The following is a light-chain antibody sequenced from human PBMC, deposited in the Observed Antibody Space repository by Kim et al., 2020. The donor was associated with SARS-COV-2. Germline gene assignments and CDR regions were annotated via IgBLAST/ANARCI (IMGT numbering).Light chain of an antibody. CDR1: SLRNYY. CDR2: NKN. Sequence: ALGQTGRITCQGASLRNYYASWYQQKPGQAPVLVIYNKNNRPSGVPDLFSGSSSGNTASLTITGSQAEDEADYYCNSRDSSGNHLIFGGGTQLTVL. V-gene: IGLV3-19*01. CDR3: NSRDSSGNHLI. J-gene: IGLJ2*01.